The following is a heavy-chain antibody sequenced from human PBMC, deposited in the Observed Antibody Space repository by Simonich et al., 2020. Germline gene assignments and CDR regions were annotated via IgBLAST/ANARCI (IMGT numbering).Heavy chain of an antibody. V-gene: IGHV3-21*01. D-gene: IGHD5-18*01. CDR1: GFTSSSYS. Sequence: EVQLVESGGGLVKPGGSLRLSCAASGFTSSSYSMNWVRQAPGKGLEGVSCNSSSRRYRYYADSVKGRFTISRDNAKNSLYLQMNSLRAEDTAVYYCARDVDTAMVFDYWGQGTLVTVSS. CDR2: NSSSRRYR. J-gene: IGHJ4*02. CDR3: ARDVDTAMVFDY.